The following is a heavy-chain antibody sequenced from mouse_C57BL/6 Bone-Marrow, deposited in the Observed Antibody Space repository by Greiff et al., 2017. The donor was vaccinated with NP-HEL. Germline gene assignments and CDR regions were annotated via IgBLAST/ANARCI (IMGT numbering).Heavy chain of an antibody. J-gene: IGHJ1*03. CDR2: IYPGDGDT. V-gene: IGHV1-82*01. Sequence: QVQLQQSGPELVKPGASVKISCKASGYAFSSSWMNWVKQRPGKGLEWIGRIYPGDGDTNYNGKFKGKATLTADKSSSTAYMQLSSLTSEDSAVYFCARGIGRWLPCYWYFDVWGTGTTVTVSS. CDR1: GYAFSSSW. D-gene: IGHD2-3*01. CDR3: ARGIGRWLPCYWYFDV.